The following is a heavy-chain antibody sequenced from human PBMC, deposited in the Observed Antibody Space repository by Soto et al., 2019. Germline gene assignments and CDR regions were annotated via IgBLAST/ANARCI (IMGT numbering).Heavy chain of an antibody. CDR3: ATVSGTYWRFFDY. Sequence: SETLSLTCTVSGGSVSSGSYYWSWIRQPPGKGLEWIGYISYSGSTNYNRSLKRRVTISVDTSKNQFSLKLGSVTAADTAVYYCATVSGTYWRFFDYWGQGTMVTVSS. CDR1: GGSVSSGSYY. V-gene: IGHV4-61*01. CDR2: ISYSGST. J-gene: IGHJ4*02. D-gene: IGHD1-26*01.